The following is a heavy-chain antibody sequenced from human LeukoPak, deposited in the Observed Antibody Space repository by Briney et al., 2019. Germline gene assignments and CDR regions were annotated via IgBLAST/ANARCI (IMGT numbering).Heavy chain of an antibody. CDR3: ARDLVVVVPAAENYYYYYGMDV. Sequence: GGSLRLSCAASGFTFSSYSMNWVRQAPGKGLEWVSHISSSSSTIYYADSVKGRFTISRDSAKNSLYLQMNSLRAEDTAVYYCARDLVVVVPAAENYYYYYGMDVWGQGTTVTVSS. V-gene: IGHV3-48*01. D-gene: IGHD2-2*01. CDR1: GFTFSSYS. J-gene: IGHJ6*02. CDR2: ISSSSSTI.